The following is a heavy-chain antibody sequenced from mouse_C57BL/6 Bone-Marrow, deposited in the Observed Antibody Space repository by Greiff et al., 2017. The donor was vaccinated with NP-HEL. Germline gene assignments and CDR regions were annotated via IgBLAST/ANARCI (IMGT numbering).Heavy chain of an antibody. D-gene: IGHD1-1*01. CDR2: INPSSGYT. V-gene: IGHV1-7*01. CDR1: GYTFTSYW. CDR3: ARGGFNYGSRQDY. Sequence: QVQLQQSGAELAKPGASLKLSCKASGYTFTSYWMHWVKQRPGQGLEWIGYINPSSGYTKYNQKFKDKATLTADKSSSTAYMQLSSLTYEDSAVYYCARGGFNYGSRQDYWGQGTTLTVSS. J-gene: IGHJ2*01.